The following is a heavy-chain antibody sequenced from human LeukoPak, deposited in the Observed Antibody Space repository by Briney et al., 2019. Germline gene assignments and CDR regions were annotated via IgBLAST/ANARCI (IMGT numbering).Heavy chain of an antibody. D-gene: IGHD6-13*01. J-gene: IGHJ3*02. CDR2: IKQDGSEK. Sequence: GGSLRLSCAASGFIFSNYWMSWVRQAPGKGLEWVANIKQDGSEKYYVDSVKGRFTISRDNAKNSVYMQMNSLRAEDTAVYYCAKALVSTYSSSWYFAFDIWGQGTMVTVSS. CDR3: AKALVSTYSSSWYFAFDI. V-gene: IGHV3-7*01. CDR1: GFIFSNYW.